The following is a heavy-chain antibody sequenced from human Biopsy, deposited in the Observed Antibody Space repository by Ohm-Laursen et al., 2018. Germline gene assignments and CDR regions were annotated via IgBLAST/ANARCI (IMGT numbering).Heavy chain of an antibody. CDR2: VYYTGST. V-gene: IGHV4-59*01. J-gene: IGHJ2*01. CDR1: GDSISSYY. Sequence: TLSLTCIVPGDSISSYYWSWIRQPPGKGLEWIGYVYYTGSTDYNPSLQSRVTISVDTSKNHFSLRLRSVTPADTAIYYCARDRGYYSDRTVPGYFDLWGRGTLVTVSS. D-gene: IGHD3-22*01. CDR3: ARDRGYYSDRTVPGYFDL.